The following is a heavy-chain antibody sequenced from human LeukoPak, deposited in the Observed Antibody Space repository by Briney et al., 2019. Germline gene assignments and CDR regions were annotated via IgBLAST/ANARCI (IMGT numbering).Heavy chain of an antibody. CDR2: IYHSGST. CDR1: GGSISSSNW. Sequence: SETLSFTCAVSGGSISSSNWWSWVRQPPGKGLEWIGEIYHSGSTNYNPSLKSRVTISVDKSKNQFSLKLSPVTAADTAVYYCARVRSWPNFDYWGQGTLVTVSS. J-gene: IGHJ4*02. CDR3: ARVRSWPNFDY. D-gene: IGHD6-13*01. V-gene: IGHV4-4*02.